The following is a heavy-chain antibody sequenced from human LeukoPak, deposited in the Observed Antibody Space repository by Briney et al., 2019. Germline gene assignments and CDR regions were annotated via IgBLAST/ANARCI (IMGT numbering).Heavy chain of an antibody. Sequence: PGGSLRLSCAASGFTFSSYWMSWVRQAPGKGLEWVANIKQDGSEKYYVDSVKGRFTISRDNAKNSLYLQMNSLRAEDTAVYYCARVQSSMYYDFWSGYSPYYFDYWGQGTLVTVSS. CDR1: GFTFSSYW. CDR3: ARVQSSMYYDFWSGYSPYYFDY. J-gene: IGHJ4*02. V-gene: IGHV3-7*01. CDR2: IKQDGSEK. D-gene: IGHD3-3*01.